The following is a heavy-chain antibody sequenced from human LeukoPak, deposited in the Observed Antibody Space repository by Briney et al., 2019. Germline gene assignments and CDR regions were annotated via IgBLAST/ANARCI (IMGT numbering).Heavy chain of an antibody. D-gene: IGHD6-19*01. V-gene: IGHV4-61*08. CDR2: IYYSGST. Sequence: SQTLSLTCTVSGGSISSGGYYWSWIRQPPGKGLEWIGYIYYSGSTNYNPSLKSRVTISVDTSKNQFSLKLTSVTAADTAVYYCARDLRTYSSGPIYPWGQGTLVTVSS. CDR1: GGSISSGGYY. J-gene: IGHJ5*02. CDR3: ARDLRTYSSGPIYP.